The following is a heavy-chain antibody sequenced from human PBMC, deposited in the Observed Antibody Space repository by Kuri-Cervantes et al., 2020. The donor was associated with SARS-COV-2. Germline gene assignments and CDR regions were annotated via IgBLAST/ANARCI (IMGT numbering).Heavy chain of an antibody. V-gene: IGHV3-7*01. CDR3: ASFFQEEYAFDI. CDR2: IKQDGSEK. CDR1: GFTFTTYA. D-gene: IGHD3-3*01. J-gene: IGHJ3*02. Sequence: GESLKISCAASGFTFTTYAMSWVRQAPGKGLEWVANIKQDGSEKYYVDSVKGRFTISRDNAKNSLYLQMNSLRAEDTAVYYCASFFQEEYAFDIWGQGTMVTVSS.